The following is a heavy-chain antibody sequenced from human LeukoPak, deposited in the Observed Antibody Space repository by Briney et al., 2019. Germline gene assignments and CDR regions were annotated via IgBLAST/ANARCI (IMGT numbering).Heavy chain of an antibody. J-gene: IGHJ4*02. CDR3: ARAIAVPAFDY. V-gene: IGHV1-2*02. D-gene: IGHD6-19*01. CDR1: GYTFTGYY. CDR2: INPNSGDT. Sequence: ASVKVSCKASGYTFTGYYMNWVRQAPGQGLEWMGWINPNSGDTNYAQKFQGRVTMTRDTSISTAYMELSRLRSDDTAVYYCARAIAVPAFDYWGQGTLVTVSS.